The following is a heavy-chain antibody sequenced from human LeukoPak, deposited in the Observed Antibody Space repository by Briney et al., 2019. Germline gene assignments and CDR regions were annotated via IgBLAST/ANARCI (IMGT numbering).Heavy chain of an antibody. J-gene: IGHJ6*03. CDR2: INHSGST. CDR3: ARDWRQVITTSVYYMDV. V-gene: IGHV4-34*01. D-gene: IGHD3-22*01. Sequence: PSETLSLTCAVYGGSFSGYYWSWIGQPPGKGLEWIGEINHSGSTNYNPSLKSRVTMSVDTSKNQFSLKLSSVTAADTAVYYCARDWRQVITTSVYYMDVWGKGTTVTASS. CDR1: GGSFSGYY.